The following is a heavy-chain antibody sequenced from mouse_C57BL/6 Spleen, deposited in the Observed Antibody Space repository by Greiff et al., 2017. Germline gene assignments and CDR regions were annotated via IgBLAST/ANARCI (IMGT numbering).Heavy chain of an antibody. CDR1: GYTFTSYW. J-gene: IGHJ2*01. Sequence: VQLQEPGAELVKPGASVKLSCKASGYTFTSYWMHWVKQRPGQGLEWIGMIHPNSGSTNYNEKFKSKATLTVDESSSTAYMQLSSLTSEDSAVYYCARSAEKDFDYWGQGTTLTVSS. CDR3: ARSAEKDFDY. V-gene: IGHV1-64*01. CDR2: IHPNSGST.